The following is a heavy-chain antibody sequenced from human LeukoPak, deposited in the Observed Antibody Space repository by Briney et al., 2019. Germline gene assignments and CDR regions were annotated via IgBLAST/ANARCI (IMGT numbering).Heavy chain of an antibody. J-gene: IGHJ4*02. D-gene: IGHD1-14*01. CDR2: IRYDGSNK. Sequence: GGSLRLSCAASGFTFSSYGMHWVRQAPGKGLEWVAFIRYDGSNKYYADSVKGRFTISRDNSKNTVFLQMNTLRTEDTAVYFCAKDKPIDYWGQGTLVTVSS. V-gene: IGHV3-30*02. CDR1: GFTFSSYG. CDR3: AKDKPIDY.